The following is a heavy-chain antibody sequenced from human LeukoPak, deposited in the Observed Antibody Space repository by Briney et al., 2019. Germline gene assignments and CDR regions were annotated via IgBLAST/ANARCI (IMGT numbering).Heavy chain of an antibody. CDR2: INWNGGST. V-gene: IGHV3-20*04. Sequence: GGSLRLSCAASGFTFDDYAMTWVRQAPGKGLEWVSHINWNGGSTDYAESVNVRFTISRDNAKNSVYLQMDSLTDEDTAVYYCAREGVPAAWDYWGQGTLVTVSS. J-gene: IGHJ4*02. CDR3: AREGVPAAWDY. D-gene: IGHD2-2*01. CDR1: GFTFDDYA.